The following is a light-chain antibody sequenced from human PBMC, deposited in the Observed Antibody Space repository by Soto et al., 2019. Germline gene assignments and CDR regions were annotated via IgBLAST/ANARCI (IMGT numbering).Light chain of an antibody. CDR1: SGSIASNY. J-gene: IGLJ2*01. CDR2: DDN. Sequence: NFMLTQPHSVSESPGKTVTISCTRSSGSIASNYVQWYQQRPGSAPTTVIYDDNQRPSGGPHRFSGTIDSSSNSASLTISGLKTEDEADYYCQSYDSSTVVFGGGTKLTVL. CDR3: QSYDSSTVV. V-gene: IGLV6-57*04.